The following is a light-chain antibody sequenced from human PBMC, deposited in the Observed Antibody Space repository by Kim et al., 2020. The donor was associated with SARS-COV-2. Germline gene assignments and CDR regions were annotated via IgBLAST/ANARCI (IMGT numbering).Light chain of an antibody. V-gene: IGKV3-11*01. J-gene: IGKJ3*01. CDR3: QQRSNWPLT. CDR1: QSVSTY. CDR2: DAS. Sequence: EIVLTQSPATLSLSPGERATLSCRASQSVSTYLAWYQQRPGQAPRLLIYDASNTATGIPARFSGSGSGTDFTLTISSLESEDFAIYYCQQRSNWPLTFGPGTKVDIK.